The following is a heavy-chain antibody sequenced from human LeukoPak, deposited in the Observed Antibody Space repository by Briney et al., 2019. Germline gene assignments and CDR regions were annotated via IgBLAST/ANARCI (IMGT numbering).Heavy chain of an antibody. J-gene: IGHJ4*02. CDR3: AKRGVVIRVILVGFHKEAYYFDS. D-gene: IGHD3-22*01. CDR1: GITLSNYG. CDR2: ISDSGGRT. V-gene: IGHV3-23*01. Sequence: GGSLRLSCAVSGITLSNYGMSWVRQAPGKGLEWVAGISDSGGRTNYADSVKGRFTISRGNPKNTLFLQMNSLRAEDTAVYFCAKRGVVIRVILVGFHKEAYYFDSWGQGALVTVSS.